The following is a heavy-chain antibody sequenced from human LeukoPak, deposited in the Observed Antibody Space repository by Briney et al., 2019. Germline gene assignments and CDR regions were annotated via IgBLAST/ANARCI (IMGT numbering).Heavy chain of an antibody. CDR3: VKASRRDSTYDSPFDY. J-gene: IGHJ4*02. D-gene: IGHD4-11*01. V-gene: IGHV3-48*03. CDR1: GFTFSSYG. CDR2: ISPTGSAL. Sequence: GGSLRLSCAASGFTFSSYGMNWVRQAPGKGLEWVSYISPTGSALYYADSAKGRFTISRDNAKNSLYLQMNSLRAEDTAIYYCVKASRRDSTYDSPFDYWGQGTLVTVSS.